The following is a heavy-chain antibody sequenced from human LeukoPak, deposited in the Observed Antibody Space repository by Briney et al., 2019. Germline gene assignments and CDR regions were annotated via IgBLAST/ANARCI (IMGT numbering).Heavy chain of an antibody. J-gene: IGHJ4*02. Sequence: GGSLRLSCAASGFTFSSYAMSWVRQAPGKGLEWVSGISWNSGSIGYADSVKGRFTISRDNAKNSLYLQMNSLRAEDMALYYCAKDIGGDGVGYYFDYWGQGTLVTVSS. D-gene: IGHD2-21*01. V-gene: IGHV3-9*03. CDR2: ISWNSGSI. CDR1: GFTFSSYA. CDR3: AKDIGGDGVGYYFDY.